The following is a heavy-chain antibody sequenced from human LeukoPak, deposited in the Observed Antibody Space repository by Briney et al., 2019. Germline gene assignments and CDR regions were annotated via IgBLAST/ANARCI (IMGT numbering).Heavy chain of an antibody. V-gene: IGHV4-4*07. J-gene: IGHJ4*02. CDR2: IYTSGST. D-gene: IGHD4-17*01. CDR1: GGTISSYY. Sequence: SETLSLTCYVSGGTISSYYWSWIRQPAGKGLEWIGHIYTSGSTNYDPSLKSRVTMSVDTSKNQFSLKLSSVTAADTAVYYCARGRDYGDYFDYWGQGTLVTVSS. CDR3: ARGRDYGDYFDY.